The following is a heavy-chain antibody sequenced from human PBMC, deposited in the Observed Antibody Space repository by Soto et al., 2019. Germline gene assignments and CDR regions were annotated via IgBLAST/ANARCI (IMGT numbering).Heavy chain of an antibody. D-gene: IGHD6-6*01. J-gene: IGHJ6*03. CDR1: GGSISSGGYY. V-gene: IGHV4-31*03. CDR2: IYYSGST. CDR3: ARVYSSSSYYYYYMDV. Sequence: TLSLTCTVSGGSISSGGYYWSWIRQHPGKGLEWIGYIYYSGSTYYNPSLKSRVTISVDTSKNQFSLKLSSVTAADTAVYYCARVYSSSSYYYYYMDVWGKGTTVTVSS.